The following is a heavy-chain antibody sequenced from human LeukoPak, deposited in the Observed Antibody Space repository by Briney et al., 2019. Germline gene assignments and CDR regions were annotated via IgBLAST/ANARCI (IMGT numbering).Heavy chain of an antibody. J-gene: IGHJ6*02. CDR2: IYYSGST. Sequence: PSQTLSLTCTVSGGSISSGGYYWSWIRQHPGKGLEWIGYIYYSGSTYYNPSLKSRVTISVDTSKDQFSLKLSSVTAADTAVYYCARTAMVREAHYGMDVWGQGTTVTVSS. V-gene: IGHV4-31*03. CDR3: ARTAMVREAHYGMDV. CDR1: GGSISSGGYY. D-gene: IGHD3-10*01.